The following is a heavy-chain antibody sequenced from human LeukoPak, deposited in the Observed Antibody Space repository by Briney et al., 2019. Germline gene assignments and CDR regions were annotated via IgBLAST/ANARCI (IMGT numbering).Heavy chain of an antibody. CDR3: ARDILGYCSGGSCYRDYYYGMDV. CDR2: ISAYNGNT. V-gene: IGHV1-18*01. CDR1: GHTLTELS. D-gene: IGHD2-15*01. Sequence: ASVKVSCKVSGHTLTELSMHWVRQAPGQGLEWMGWISAYNGNTDYAQKLQGRVTMTTDTSTSTAYMELRSLRSDDTAVYYCARDILGYCSGGSCYRDYYYGMDVWGKGTTVTVSS. J-gene: IGHJ6*04.